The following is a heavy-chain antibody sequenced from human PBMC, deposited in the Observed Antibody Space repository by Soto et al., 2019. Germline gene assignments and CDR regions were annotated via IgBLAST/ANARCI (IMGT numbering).Heavy chain of an antibody. CDR1: GASVTSDDYY. CDR3: ARDPIFYYASSGYGGSYFDY. V-gene: IGHV4-30-4*01. CDR2: IYHSGST. J-gene: IGHJ4*02. Sequence: SGTLSLTCAVSGASVTSDDYYWSWIRQPPGKGLEWIGYIYHSGSTYYNPSLKSRVSISIDTSQNQFSLKLTSLTAADTAVYYCARDPIFYYASSGYGGSYFDYWGQGSRVTVYS. D-gene: IGHD3-22*01.